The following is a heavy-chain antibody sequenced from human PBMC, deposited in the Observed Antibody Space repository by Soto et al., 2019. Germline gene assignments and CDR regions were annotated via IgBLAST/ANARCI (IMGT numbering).Heavy chain of an antibody. CDR2: ISASDGSI. Sequence: VQLEESGGGWVKPGGSLTLSCVASGFSFSDYYMAWIRQAPGKGLEWISYISASDGSIYYADSVRGRFTNSGDTAKNSLYLHMNTLGAEDTGVYYCAGDFTMTGLDVWGHGTTVTVSS. J-gene: IGHJ6*02. CDR3: AGDFTMTGLDV. CDR1: GFSFSDYY. D-gene: IGHD3-3*01. V-gene: IGHV3-11*01.